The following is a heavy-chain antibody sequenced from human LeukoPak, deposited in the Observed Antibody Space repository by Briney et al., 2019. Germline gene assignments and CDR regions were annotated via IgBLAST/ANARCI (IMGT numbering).Heavy chain of an antibody. J-gene: IGHJ4*02. D-gene: IGHD3-3*01. CDR2: ISWNSGSI. CDR1: GFTFDDYA. Sequence: GGSLRLSCAASGFTFDDYAMHWVRQAPGKGLEWVSGISWNSGSIGYADSVKGRLTISRDNAKNSLYLQMNSLRAEDTALYYCAKDTGYSITIFGVNYWGQGTLVTVSS. CDR3: AKDTGYSITIFGVNY. V-gene: IGHV3-9*01.